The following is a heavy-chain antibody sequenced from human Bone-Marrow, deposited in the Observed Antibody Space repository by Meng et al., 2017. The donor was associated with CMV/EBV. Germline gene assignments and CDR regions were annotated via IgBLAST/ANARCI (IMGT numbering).Heavy chain of an antibody. Sequence: GESLKISCAASGFTFSSYSMNWVRQAPGKGLEWVSSISSSSSYIYYADSVKGRFTISRDNSKNTLYLQMNSLRAEDTAVYYCAKDLYSSSDYWGQGTLVTVSS. V-gene: IGHV3-21*01. J-gene: IGHJ4*02. CDR2: ISSSSSYI. D-gene: IGHD6-6*01. CDR1: GFTFSSYS. CDR3: AKDLYSSSDY.